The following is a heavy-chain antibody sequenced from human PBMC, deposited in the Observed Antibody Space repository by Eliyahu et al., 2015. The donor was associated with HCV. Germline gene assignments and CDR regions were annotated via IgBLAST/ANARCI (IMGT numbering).Heavy chain of an antibody. J-gene: IGHJ6*02. CDR3: ARVSCSGGSCYSLYGMDV. CDR2: ISAYNGNT. V-gene: IGHV1-18*04. D-gene: IGHD2-15*01. Sequence: ASVKVSCKASGYTFTSYGISWVRQAPGQGLEWMGWISAYNGNTNYAQKLQGRVTMTTDTSTSTAYMELRSLRSDDTAVYYCARVSCSGGSCYSLYGMDVWGQGTTVTVSS. CDR1: GYTFTSYG.